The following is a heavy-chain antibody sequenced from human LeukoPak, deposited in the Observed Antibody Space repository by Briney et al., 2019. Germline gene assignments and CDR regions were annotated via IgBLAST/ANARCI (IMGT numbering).Heavy chain of an antibody. J-gene: IGHJ4*02. CDR1: GFTFSDYY. CDR2: ISSSGSTI. V-gene: IGHV3-11*01. Sequence: GGSLRLSCAASGFTFSDYYMSWIRQAPGKGPEWVSYISSSGSTIYYADSVKGRFTISRGNAKNSLYLQMNSLRAEDTAVYYCARGQSITIFGVVIPDYFDYWGQGTLVTVSS. CDR3: ARGQSITIFGVVIPDYFDY. D-gene: IGHD3-3*01.